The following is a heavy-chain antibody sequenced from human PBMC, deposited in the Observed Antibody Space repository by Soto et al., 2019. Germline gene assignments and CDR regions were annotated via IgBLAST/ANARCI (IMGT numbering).Heavy chain of an antibody. CDR1: GYSFTSYW. J-gene: IGHJ6*02. D-gene: IGHD3-22*01. CDR3: ARQTYYYDSSGYYKSYGMDV. Sequence: PGESLKISCKGSGYSFTSYWIGWVRQMPGKGLEWMGIIYPGDSDTRYSPSFQGQVTISADKSISTAYLQWSSLKASDTAMYYCARQTYYYDSSGYYKSYGMDVWGQGTMVTVSS. CDR2: IYPGDSDT. V-gene: IGHV5-51*01.